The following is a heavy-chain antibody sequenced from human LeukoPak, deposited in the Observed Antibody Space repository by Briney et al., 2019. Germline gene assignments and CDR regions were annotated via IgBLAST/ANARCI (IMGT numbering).Heavy chain of an antibody. D-gene: IGHD6-13*01. J-gene: IGHJ4*02. CDR3: AKEPIAAAGPFDY. V-gene: IGHV3-21*04. CDR1: GFTFSSYS. CDR2: ISSSSSYI. Sequence: PGGSLRLSCAASGFTFSSYSMNWVRQAPGKGLEWVSSISSSSSYIYYADSVRGRFTISRDNAKNTLYLQMNSLRAEDTAVYYCAKEPIAAAGPFDYWGQGTLVTVSS.